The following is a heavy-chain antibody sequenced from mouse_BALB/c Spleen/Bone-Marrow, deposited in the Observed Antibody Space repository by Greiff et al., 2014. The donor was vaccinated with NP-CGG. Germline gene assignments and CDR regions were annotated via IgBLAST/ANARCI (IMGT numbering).Heavy chain of an antibody. CDR3: ARHGFYYAMDY. Sequence: EVKLMESGGGLVQPGGSLKLSCESNEYEFPSHDMSWVRKTPEKRLELVAAINSDGGITNYPDTMERRFTISRDNTKKTLYLQMSSLRSEDTALYYCARHGFYYAMDYWGQGTSVTVSP. CDR1: EYEFPSHD. CDR2: INSDGGIT. V-gene: IGHV5-2*01. J-gene: IGHJ4*01.